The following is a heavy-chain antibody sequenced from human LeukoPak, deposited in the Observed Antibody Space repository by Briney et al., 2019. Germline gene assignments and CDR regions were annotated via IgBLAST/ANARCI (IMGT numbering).Heavy chain of an antibody. V-gene: IGHV4-4*09. CDR3: ARAGGGFSFDY. CDR2: IYTNGNT. CDR1: DGSLSSFY. J-gene: IGHJ4*02. Sequence: SETLSLTRTVSDGSLSSFYWSWIRQPPGKELEWLGYIYTNGNTNYSPSLKSRVTISVDTSKNQLSLKVNSVTAADTAVYYCARAGGGFSFDYWGQGTLVTVSS. D-gene: IGHD5-18*01.